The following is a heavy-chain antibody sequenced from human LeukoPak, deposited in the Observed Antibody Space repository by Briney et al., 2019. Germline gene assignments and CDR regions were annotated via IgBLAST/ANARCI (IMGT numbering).Heavy chain of an antibody. J-gene: IGHJ4*02. Sequence: PPETLSLTCTVSGGSISSSSYYWGWIRQPPGKGLEWIGSIYYSGSTYYNPSLKSRVTISVDTSKNQFSLKLSSVTAADTAVYYCARDSSGWYSYWGQGTLVTVSS. CDR2: IYYSGST. CDR3: ARDSSGWYSY. D-gene: IGHD6-19*01. CDR1: GGSISSSSYY. V-gene: IGHV4-39*02.